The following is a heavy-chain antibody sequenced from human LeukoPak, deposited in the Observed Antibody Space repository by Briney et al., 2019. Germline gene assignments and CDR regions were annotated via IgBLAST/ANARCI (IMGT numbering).Heavy chain of an antibody. J-gene: IGHJ4*02. Sequence: GGSLRLSCAASGFTFSSYAMHWVRQAPGKGLEWVAVISYDGSNKYYADSVKGRFTISRDNSKNTLYLQMNSLRAEDTAVYYCARAPASIAARPLDYWGQGTLVTVSS. CDR3: ARAPASIAARPLDY. CDR1: GFTFSSYA. V-gene: IGHV3-30*04. D-gene: IGHD6-6*01. CDR2: ISYDGSNK.